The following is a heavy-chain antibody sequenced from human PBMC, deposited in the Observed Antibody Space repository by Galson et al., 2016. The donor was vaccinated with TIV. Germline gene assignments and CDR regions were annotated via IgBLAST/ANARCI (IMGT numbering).Heavy chain of an antibody. CDR3: ARGTEDGYNFNAITY. CDR1: GYTFTSHG. D-gene: IGHD5-24*01. J-gene: IGHJ4*02. CDR2: INTNTGIP. Sequence: SVKVSCKASGYTFTSHGLHWVRQAPGQGLEWMGWINTNTGIPTYAQGFTGRFVFSLDTSVSTAYVQISRLKAEDTAVYYCARGTEDGYNFNAITYWGQGTLVTVSS. V-gene: IGHV7-4-1*02.